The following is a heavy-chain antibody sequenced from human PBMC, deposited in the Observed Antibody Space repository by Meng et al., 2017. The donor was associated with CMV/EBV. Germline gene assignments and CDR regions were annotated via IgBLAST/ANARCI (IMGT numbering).Heavy chain of an antibody. CDR3: ARGSGAGTTWSYFDY. CDR2: IIPIFGTA. J-gene: IGHJ4*02. D-gene: IGHD1-7*01. V-gene: IGHV1-69*12. CDR1: GGTFSSYA. Sequence: QGRVVQLGAEVKKPGSPVKASCKASGGTFSSYAISWVRQAPGQGLEWMGGIIPIFGTANYAQKFQGRVTITADESTSTAYMELSSLRSEDTAVYYCARGSGAGTTWSYFDYWGQGTLVTVSS.